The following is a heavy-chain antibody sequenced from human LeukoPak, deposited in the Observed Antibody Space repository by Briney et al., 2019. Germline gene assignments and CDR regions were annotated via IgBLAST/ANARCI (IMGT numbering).Heavy chain of an antibody. J-gene: IGHJ4*02. CDR3: AREFCSGGSCSFGDYFDY. D-gene: IGHD2-15*01. Sequence: ASVKVSCKASGYTFTSYGISWVRQAPGQGLEWMGWISAYNGNTNYAQKLQGRVTMTTDTSTSTAYMELRSLRSDDMAVYYCAREFCSGGSCSFGDYFDYWGQGTLVTVSS. CDR1: GYTFTSYG. V-gene: IGHV1-18*03. CDR2: ISAYNGNT.